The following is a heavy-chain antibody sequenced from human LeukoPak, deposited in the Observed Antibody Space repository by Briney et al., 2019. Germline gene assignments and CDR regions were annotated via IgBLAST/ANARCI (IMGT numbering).Heavy chain of an antibody. Sequence: KPSGTLSLTCAVSGGSISSSNWWSWVRQPPGKGLEWIGEIYHSGSTNYNPSLKSRVTISVDKSKNQFSLKLSSVTAADTAVYYCARVEFIAAAVTYDYWGQGTLVTVSP. CDR2: IYHSGST. D-gene: IGHD6-13*01. CDR3: ARVEFIAAAVTYDY. CDR1: GGSISSSNW. J-gene: IGHJ4*02. V-gene: IGHV4-4*02.